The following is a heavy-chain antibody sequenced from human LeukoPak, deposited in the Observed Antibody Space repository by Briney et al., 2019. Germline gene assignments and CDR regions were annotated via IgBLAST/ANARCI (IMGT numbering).Heavy chain of an antibody. J-gene: IGHJ4*02. D-gene: IGHD5-12*01. Sequence: GGSLRLSCAASGFTFSSYAMSWVRQAPGKGLEWVSGISGTGGNTYYADSVKGRFTISRDNSKNTLYLQINSLRAEDTAVYYCAKDRYSGSAYYFDYWAQGTLVTVSS. CDR3: AKDRYSGSAYYFDY. V-gene: IGHV3-23*01. CDR1: GFTFSSYA. CDR2: ISGTGGNT.